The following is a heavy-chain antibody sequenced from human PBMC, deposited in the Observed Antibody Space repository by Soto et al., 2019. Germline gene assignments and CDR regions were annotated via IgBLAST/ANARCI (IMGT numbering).Heavy chain of an antibody. J-gene: IGHJ4*02. CDR1: GFTFSSLS. V-gene: IGHV3-48*02. CDR3: ARDLHDAFDY. Sequence: EVQLVESGGDLVQPGGSLRLSCVASGFTFSSLSMNWVRQAPGKGLEWVSYISSDSSRISYADSVKGRFTISRDNAKNSLYLQMNSLRDEDTAVYYCARDLHDAFDYWGQGTLVTVSS. CDR2: ISSDSSRI.